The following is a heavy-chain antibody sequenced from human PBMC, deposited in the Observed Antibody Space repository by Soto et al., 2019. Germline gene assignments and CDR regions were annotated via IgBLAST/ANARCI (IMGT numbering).Heavy chain of an antibody. Sequence: GGFMRLSCAASGFTFSSYWMSWVRQAPGKGLEWVANIKQDGSEKYYADSVKGRFTISRDNAKNTLYLQMDSLRAEDTGLYYCTTTFDYWGQGALVTVSS. CDR2: IKQDGSEK. CDR1: GFTFSSYW. J-gene: IGHJ4*02. CDR3: TTTFDY. V-gene: IGHV3-7*01. D-gene: IGHD1-1*01.